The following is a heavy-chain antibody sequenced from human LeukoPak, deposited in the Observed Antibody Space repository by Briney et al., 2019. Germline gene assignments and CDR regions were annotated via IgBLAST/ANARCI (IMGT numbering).Heavy chain of an antibody. Sequence: SETLSLTCTVSSGSISRYYWSWIRQSPGKALEWIGYMYHGGSAHYNPSLKSRVTISVDTSKNQFSLKLSSVTAADTAVYYCARQIRSYGLDAFDIWGQGTMVTVSS. CDR2: MYHGGSA. CDR3: ARQIRSYGLDAFDI. CDR1: SGSISRYY. D-gene: IGHD5-18*01. J-gene: IGHJ3*02. V-gene: IGHV4-59*08.